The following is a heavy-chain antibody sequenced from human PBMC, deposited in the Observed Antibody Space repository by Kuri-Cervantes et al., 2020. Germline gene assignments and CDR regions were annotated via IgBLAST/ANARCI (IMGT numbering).Heavy chain of an antibody. V-gene: IGHV3-23*01. CDR1: GFTFSTYA. Sequence: GESLKISCAASGFTFSTYAMSWVRQAPGKGLEWVSSIGIRDSGIGGYTYYEHSVKGRFTISRDNSKNTLYLQMNSLRAEDTAIYYCARYYSDFWSGYHSWGQGTLVTVSS. D-gene: IGHD3-3*01. J-gene: IGHJ5*02. CDR3: ARYYSDFWSGYHS. CDR2: IGIRDSGIGGYT.